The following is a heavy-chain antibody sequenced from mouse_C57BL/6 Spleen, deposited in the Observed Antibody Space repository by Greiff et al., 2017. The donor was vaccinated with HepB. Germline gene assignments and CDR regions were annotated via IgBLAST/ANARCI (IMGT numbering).Heavy chain of an antibody. D-gene: IGHD2-5*01. Sequence: QVQLQQSGPELVKPGASVKISCKASGYAFSSSWMNWVRQRPGKGLEWIGRIYPGDGDTNYNGKFKGKATLTADKSSSTAYMQLSSLTSKDSAVYLCARWPPAYYSNYVDYAMDYWGQGTSVTVSS. V-gene: IGHV1-82*01. CDR2: IYPGDGDT. CDR1: GYAFSSSW. CDR3: ARWPPAYYSNYVDYAMDY. J-gene: IGHJ4*01.